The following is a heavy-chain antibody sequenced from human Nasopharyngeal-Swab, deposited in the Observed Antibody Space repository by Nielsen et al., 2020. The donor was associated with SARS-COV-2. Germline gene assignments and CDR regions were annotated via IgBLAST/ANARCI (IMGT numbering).Heavy chain of an antibody. D-gene: IGHD1-26*01. CDR3: ARVDSASHRQIRYYNYYYMDV. CDR2: ISYDGSYK. V-gene: IGHV3-30*03. J-gene: IGHJ6*03. Sequence: GGSLRLSCAASGFTFSDYDIHWVRQAPGKGLEWGAGISYDGSYKSYADSVKGRFTISRDDAKNTLYLQMNSLRTDDTAVYYCARVDSASHRQIRYYNYYYMDVWGKGTTVTVSS. CDR1: GFTFSDYD.